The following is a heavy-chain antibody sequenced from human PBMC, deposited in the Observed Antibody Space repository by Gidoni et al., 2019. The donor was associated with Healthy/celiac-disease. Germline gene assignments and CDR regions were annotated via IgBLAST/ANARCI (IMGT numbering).Heavy chain of an antibody. CDR2: IYYSGST. V-gene: IGHV4-39*01. CDR1: GGSISSSSYY. D-gene: IGHD6-13*01. CDR3: ARQGIAAAGTTEYYYGMDV. J-gene: IGHJ6*02. Sequence: QLQLQESGPGLVKPSETLSLTCTVSGGSISSSSYYWGWIRQPPGKGLEWIGSIYYSGSTYYNPSLKSRVTISVDTSKIQFSLKLSSVTAADTAVYYCARQGIAAAGTTEYYYGMDVWGQGTTVTVSS.